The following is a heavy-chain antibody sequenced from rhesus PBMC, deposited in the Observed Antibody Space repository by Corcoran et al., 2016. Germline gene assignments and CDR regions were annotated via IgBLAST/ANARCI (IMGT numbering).Heavy chain of an antibody. V-gene: IGHV4-165*02. Sequence: QVQLQDAGPGLVKPSETLSLACAVSVGSLRGYYWNCIRPPPRMGLGWIGYIGGRSGSTYYNPSLKSRVTISTDTSKNQFSLKLNSVTAADTAVYYCALRAAGAAGNYFDYWGQGVLVTVSS. CDR2: IGGRSGST. J-gene: IGHJ4*01. D-gene: IGHD6-25*01. CDR1: VGSLRGYY. CDR3: ALRAAGAAGNYFDY.